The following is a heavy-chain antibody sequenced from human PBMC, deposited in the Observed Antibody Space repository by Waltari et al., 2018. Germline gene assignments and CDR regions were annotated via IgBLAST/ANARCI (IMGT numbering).Heavy chain of an antibody. V-gene: IGHV3-30-3*01. D-gene: IGHD2-2*01. CDR2: VSFDENIS. CDR1: GCSFRTYR. J-gene: IGHJ6*03. Sequence: QGQLVESGGGVVQPGRSLRLSCDVSGCSFRTYRRHWVRQAPGKGLEWVAVVSFDENISYYADSVKGRFTISRDNSESTLYLQMNSLRAEDTAVYFCARDPRGDASFYYHMDVWGRGTTVTVSS. CDR3: ARDPRGDASFYYHMDV.